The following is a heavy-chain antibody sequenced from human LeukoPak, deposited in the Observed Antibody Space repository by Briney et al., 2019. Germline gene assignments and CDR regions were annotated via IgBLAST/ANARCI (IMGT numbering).Heavy chain of an antibody. D-gene: IGHD3-16*01. Sequence: PGESLKISCKGSGYSFTSYWIGWVRQMPGKGLEWMGIIYPGDSDTRYSPSFQGQVTISADKSISTAYLQWSSLKASDTAMYYCARHLGQGKGEYYYYYGMDVWGQGTTVTVSS. J-gene: IGHJ6*02. CDR1: GYSFTSYW. CDR3: ARHLGQGKGEYYYYYGMDV. CDR2: IYPGDSDT. V-gene: IGHV5-51*01.